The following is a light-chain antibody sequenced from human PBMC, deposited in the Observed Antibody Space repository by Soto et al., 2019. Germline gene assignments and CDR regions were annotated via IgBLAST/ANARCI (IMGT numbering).Light chain of an antibody. CDR3: QSYDSSLSFYV. Sequence: QSVLTQPPSVSGAPGQRVTISCTGRSSNIGAGYDVHWYQQLPGTAPKLLIYGNSNRPSGVPDRFSGSKSGNSASLAIPGLQAEDEADYYCQSYDSSLSFYVFGTGTKVTVL. V-gene: IGLV1-40*01. J-gene: IGLJ1*01. CDR1: SSNIGAGYD. CDR2: GNS.